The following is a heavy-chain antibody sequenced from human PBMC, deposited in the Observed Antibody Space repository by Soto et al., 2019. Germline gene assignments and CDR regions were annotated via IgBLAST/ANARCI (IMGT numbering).Heavy chain of an antibody. CDR3: ARDSSCGYYDSNGYSSPIDD. V-gene: IGHV4-31*03. CDR2: IYYSGST. J-gene: IGHJ4*02. Sequence: QVQLQESGPGLVKPSQTLSLTCTVSGGSISSGGYYWSWIRQHPGKGLEWIGHIYYSGSTYYNPSLNSRVTISEDMSKNQFSLKVSSVTAADTAVYYCARDSSCGYYDSNGYSSPIDDWGQGTLVTVSS. D-gene: IGHD3-22*01. CDR1: GGSISSGGYY.